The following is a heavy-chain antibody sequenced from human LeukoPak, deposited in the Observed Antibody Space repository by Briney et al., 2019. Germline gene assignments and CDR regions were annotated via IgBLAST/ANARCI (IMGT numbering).Heavy chain of an antibody. V-gene: IGHV5-51*01. D-gene: IGHD6-19*01. CDR2: IYPSDSDT. CDR3: ARQRSSVRNGMDV. Sequence: KGGESLKISCKGSGYSFTNYWIGWVRQMPGKGLEWMGIIYPSDSDTRYSPSFQGQVTISVDKSTSTAYLQWSSLKASDTAMYYCARQRSSVRNGMDVWGQGTTVTVSS. J-gene: IGHJ6*02. CDR1: GYSFTNYW.